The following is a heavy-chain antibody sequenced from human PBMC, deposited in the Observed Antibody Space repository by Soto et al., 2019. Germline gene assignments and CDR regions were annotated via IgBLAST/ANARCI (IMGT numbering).Heavy chain of an antibody. CDR2: IIWNSGSI. J-gene: IGHJ3*02. V-gene: IGHV3-9*01. CDR1: GFTFDDYA. D-gene: IGHD6-6*01. Sequence: EVQLVESGGGLVQPGRSLRLSCAASGFTFDDYAMHWVRQAPGKGLEWVSGIIWNSGSIGYADSVKGRFTISRDNAKNSLYLQMNSLIAEDTALYYCAKDITSPFDEYRSSSVQFGAFDICGQGPMVTVSS. CDR3: AKDITSPFDEYRSSSVQFGAFDI.